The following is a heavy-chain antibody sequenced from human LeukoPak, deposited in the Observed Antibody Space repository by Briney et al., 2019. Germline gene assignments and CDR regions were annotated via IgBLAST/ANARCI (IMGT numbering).Heavy chain of an antibody. V-gene: IGHV1-2*02. CDR3: ARWVTTVTTNFDY. D-gene: IGHD4-17*01. Sequence: ASVKVSCKASGHTFTGYYMHWVRQAPGQGLEWMGWINPNSGGTNYAQKFQGRVTMTRDTSISTAYMELSRLRSDDTAVYYCARWVTTVTTNFDYWGQGTLVTVSS. CDR2: INPNSGGT. CDR1: GHTFTGYY. J-gene: IGHJ4*02.